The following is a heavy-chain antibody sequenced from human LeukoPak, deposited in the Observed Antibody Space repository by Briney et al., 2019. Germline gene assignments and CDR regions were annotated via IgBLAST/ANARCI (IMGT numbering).Heavy chain of an antibody. Sequence: SETLSLTCTVSGGSVSSSDYYWGSIRQPPGKGLEWIGSAYYSGTTYYNPSLKSRVTISVDTSQNQSSLNLSSVTAADTAVYYCARHRASSRGGSGYSQGRFDSWGQGILVTVSS. J-gene: IGHJ4*02. D-gene: IGHD3-22*01. CDR3: ARHRASSRGGSGYSQGRFDS. V-gene: IGHV4-39*01. CDR1: GGSVSSSDYY. CDR2: AYYSGTT.